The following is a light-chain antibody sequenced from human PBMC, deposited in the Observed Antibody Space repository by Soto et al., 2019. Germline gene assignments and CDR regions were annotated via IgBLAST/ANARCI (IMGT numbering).Light chain of an antibody. Sequence: QPPSASGAPGQSVNHSCTGNRSELGAYDYVSWYQQQPGKAPELIIYEVNQRPSGVPDRFSGSKSGNTASLTVSGLQAEDEADYYCNSYSGSSNFVVFGTGTKVTVL. CDR2: EVN. CDR3: NSYSGSSNFVV. J-gene: IGLJ1*01. CDR1: RSELGAYDY. V-gene: IGLV2-8*01.